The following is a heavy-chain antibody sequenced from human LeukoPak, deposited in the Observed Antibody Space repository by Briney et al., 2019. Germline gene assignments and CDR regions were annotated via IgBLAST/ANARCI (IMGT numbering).Heavy chain of an antibody. J-gene: IGHJ1*01. CDR3: AKYFDSGSYYKLAH. Sequence: PGGSLRLSCAASGFTFSSYAMSWVRQAPGKGLEWVSTISGSGAYTYYADSVKGRFTISRDNSKNTLYLQMNSLRAEDTAVCYCAKYFDSGSYYKLAHWGQDTLVTVSS. V-gene: IGHV3-23*01. CDR1: GFTFSSYA. D-gene: IGHD3-10*01. CDR2: ISGSGAYT.